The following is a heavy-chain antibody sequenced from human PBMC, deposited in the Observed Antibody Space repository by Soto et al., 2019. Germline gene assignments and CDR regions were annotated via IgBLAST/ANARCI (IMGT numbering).Heavy chain of an antibody. CDR2: INPSGGST. D-gene: IGHD2-15*01. Sequence: VKVSCKASGYTFTSYYMHWVRQAPGQGLEWMGIINPSGGSTSYAQKFQGRVTMTRDTSTSTVYMELSSLRSEDTAVYYCARDPEDIVVVVAATPGRYYYYGMDVWGQGTTVTVSS. V-gene: IGHV1-46*01. J-gene: IGHJ6*02. CDR3: ARDPEDIVVVVAATPGRYYYYGMDV. CDR1: GYTFTSYY.